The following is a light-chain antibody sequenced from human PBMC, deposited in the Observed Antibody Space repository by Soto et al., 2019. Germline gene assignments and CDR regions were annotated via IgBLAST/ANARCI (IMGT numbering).Light chain of an antibody. Sequence: QSALTKPAAVSGSPGQSITISCSGTSRDVGAYNYVSWYQQHPGKAPKLMIYDVTNRPSGVSNRFSGSKSGNTASLTISDLQAEDEADYYCSSYTGSNIPVFGTGTKVTVL. CDR2: DVT. CDR1: SRDVGAYNY. V-gene: IGLV2-14*03. J-gene: IGLJ1*01. CDR3: SSYTGSNIPV.